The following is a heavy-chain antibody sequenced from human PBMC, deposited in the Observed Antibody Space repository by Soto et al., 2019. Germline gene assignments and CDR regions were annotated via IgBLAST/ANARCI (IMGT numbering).Heavy chain of an antibody. CDR2: ISGNGGST. Sequence: EVQLLESGGGLVQPGGSLRLSCAASGFTFSSCAMGWVRQAPGKGLEWVSGISGNGGSTYYADSVKGRFTISRDTSKNTLYLQKDSLGAEDTAIYYCAKVVGDGNDYYDFWGQGTLVTVSS. J-gene: IGHJ4*02. D-gene: IGHD3-22*01. CDR3: AKVVGDGNDYYDF. CDR1: GFTFSSCA. V-gene: IGHV3-23*01.